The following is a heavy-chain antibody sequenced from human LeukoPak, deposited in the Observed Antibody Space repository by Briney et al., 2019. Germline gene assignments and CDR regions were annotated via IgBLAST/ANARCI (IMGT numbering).Heavy chain of an antibody. Sequence: SETLSLTCTVSGGSISSYYWNWIRQPPGKGLEWIGYIHYSGSTNYNPSLKSRVTISVDTFMNQVSLKLSSVTAADTALYYCARARDSGSSRYYYYYGLDVWGQGTTVTVSS. V-gene: IGHV4-59*01. CDR2: IHYSGST. CDR1: GGSISSYY. D-gene: IGHD1-26*01. J-gene: IGHJ6*02. CDR3: ARARDSGSSRYYYYYGLDV.